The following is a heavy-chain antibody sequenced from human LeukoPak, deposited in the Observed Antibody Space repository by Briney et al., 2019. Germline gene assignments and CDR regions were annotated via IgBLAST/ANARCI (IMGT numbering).Heavy chain of an antibody. CDR2: ISGSGSTT. V-gene: IGHV3-23*01. D-gene: IGHD2-21*02. Sequence: GGSLRLSCAASGFSSSNSFMSWVRQAPGKGLEWVSGISGSGSTTNYADSVKGRFTISRDNSKNTLYLQMNTLRAEDTAVYYCAKGVVVVTAMNYFDYWGQGTLVTVSS. J-gene: IGHJ4*02. CDR3: AKGVVVVTAMNYFDY. CDR1: GFSSSNSF.